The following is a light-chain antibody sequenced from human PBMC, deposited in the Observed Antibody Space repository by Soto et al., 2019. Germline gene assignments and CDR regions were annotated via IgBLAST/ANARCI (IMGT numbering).Light chain of an antibody. CDR3: HQRQSWPRT. J-gene: IGKJ1*01. Sequence: EIVLIQSPATLSLSPGERATLSCRASQSVGSYLAWYQHKPGQAPRLLIYQTSIRAAGIPARFSASGSGTDFTLTISDVQPEDFALYYCHQRQSWPRTFGQGTKVDIK. V-gene: IGKV3-11*01. CDR1: QSVGSY. CDR2: QTS.